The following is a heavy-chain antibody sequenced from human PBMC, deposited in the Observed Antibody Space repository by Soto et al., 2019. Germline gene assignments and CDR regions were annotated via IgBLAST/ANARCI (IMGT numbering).Heavy chain of an antibody. CDR3: ARGVGVRGVQRQ. Sequence: SETLSLTCAVYGGSFSGYYWSWIRQPPGKGLEWIGEINHSGSTNYNPSLKSRVTISVDTSKNQFSLKLSSVTAADTAVYYCARGVGVRGVQRQWGQGTLVTVSS. CDR2: INHSGST. V-gene: IGHV4-34*01. J-gene: IGHJ4*02. D-gene: IGHD3-10*01. CDR1: GGSFSGYY.